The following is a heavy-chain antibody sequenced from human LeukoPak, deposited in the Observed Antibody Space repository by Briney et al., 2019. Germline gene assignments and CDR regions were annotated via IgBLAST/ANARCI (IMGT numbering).Heavy chain of an antibody. CDR2: IWYDGSQE. CDR1: GFTYSNHG. V-gene: IGHV3-33*01. Sequence: GRSLRLSCVASGFTYSNHGMHWVRQAPGRGLEWVAVIWYDGSQEYYADSVKGRFTISRDNSKNPLDLQMNSLRAEDTAVYYCARDSGELRNSFDIWGHGTMVTVSS. J-gene: IGHJ3*02. D-gene: IGHD1-7*01. CDR3: ARDSGELRNSFDI.